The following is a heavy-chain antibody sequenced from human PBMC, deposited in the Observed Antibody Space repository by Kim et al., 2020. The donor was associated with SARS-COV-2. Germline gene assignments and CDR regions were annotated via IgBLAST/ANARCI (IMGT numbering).Heavy chain of an antibody. CDR3: ARDSSSWYNWFDP. Sequence: ASVKVSCKASGYTFTSYGISWVRQAPGQGLEWIGWIRAYNGNTNYAQKLQGRVTMTTDTSTSTAYMELRSLRSDDTAVYYCARDSSSWYNWFDPWGQGTLVTVSS. D-gene: IGHD6-13*01. CDR1: GYTFTSYG. CDR2: IRAYNGNT. J-gene: IGHJ5*02. V-gene: IGHV1-18*04.